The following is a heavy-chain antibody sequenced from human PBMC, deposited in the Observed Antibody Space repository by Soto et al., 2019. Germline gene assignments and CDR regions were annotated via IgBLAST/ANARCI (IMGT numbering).Heavy chain of an antibody. CDR2: MNPNSGNT. CDR1: GYTFTSYD. CDR3: ARAPSSSFPTSLLWFGELWGWFDP. Sequence: ASVKVSCKASGYTFTSYDINWVRQATGQGLEWMGWMNPNSGNTGYAQKFQGRVTMTRNTSISTAYMELSSLRSEDTAVYYCARAPSSSFPTSLLWFGELWGWFDPWGQGTLVTVSS. J-gene: IGHJ5*02. D-gene: IGHD3-10*01. V-gene: IGHV1-8*02.